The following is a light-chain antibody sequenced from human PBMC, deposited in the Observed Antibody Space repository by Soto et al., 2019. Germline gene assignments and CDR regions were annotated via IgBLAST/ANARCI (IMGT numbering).Light chain of an antibody. Sequence: DIQMTQSPSTLSASVGDRVTITCRASQTISSWWAWYQQKPGKAPKLLIYKASTLKSGVPSRFSGSGSGTEFTLTISSLQPDDFATYYCQHYNSYSEAFGQGTKVDIK. CDR3: QHYNSYSEA. CDR2: KAS. J-gene: IGKJ1*01. V-gene: IGKV1-5*03. CDR1: QTISSW.